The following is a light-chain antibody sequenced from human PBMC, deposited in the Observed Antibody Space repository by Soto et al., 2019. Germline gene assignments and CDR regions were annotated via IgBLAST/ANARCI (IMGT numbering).Light chain of an antibody. CDR1: GSDVGGYNF. CDR2: EVN. J-gene: IGLJ2*01. V-gene: IGLV2-8*01. CDR3: SSYAGRKNHVV. Sequence: QSVLTQPASVSGSPGQTIAISCTGTGSDVGGYNFVSWYRQHPGKAPQLIIYEVNKRPSGVPDRFSGSKSGNTASLTVSGLQAEDEGDYYCSSYAGRKNHVVFGGGTKLTVL.